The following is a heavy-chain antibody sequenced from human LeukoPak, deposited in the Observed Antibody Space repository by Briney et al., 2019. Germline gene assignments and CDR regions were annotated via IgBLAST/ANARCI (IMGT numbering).Heavy chain of an antibody. J-gene: IGHJ6*02. CDR2: MNPNSGNT. CDR3: ASIAAPICYYYGMDV. D-gene: IGHD6-13*01. Sequence: ASVKVSCKASGYTFTSYDINWVRQATGQGLEWMGWMNPNSGNTGYAQKFQGRVTMTRNTSISTAYMELSSLRSEDTAVYYCASIAAPICYYYGMDVWGQGTTVTVSS. V-gene: IGHV1-8*01. CDR1: GYTFTSYD.